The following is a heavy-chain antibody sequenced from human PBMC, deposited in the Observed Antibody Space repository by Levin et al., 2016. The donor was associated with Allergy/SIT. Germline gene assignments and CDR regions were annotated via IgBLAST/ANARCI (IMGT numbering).Heavy chain of an antibody. CDR3: TKDQGATCEN. Sequence: WIRQPPGKGLEWVSAITGAGDKTYYADSVKGRFTVSRDNSRNTLYLQLSSLSGEDTAVYFCTKDQGATCENWGQGTLVTVSS. V-gene: IGHV3-23*01. J-gene: IGHJ4*02. D-gene: IGHD1-1*01. CDR2: ITGAGDKT.